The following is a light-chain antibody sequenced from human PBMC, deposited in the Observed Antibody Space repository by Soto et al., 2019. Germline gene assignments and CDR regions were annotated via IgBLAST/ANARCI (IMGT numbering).Light chain of an antibody. CDR3: QQYCRSPWT. CDR1: QSVSSSF. CDR2: GAS. V-gene: IGKV3-20*01. J-gene: IGKJ1*01. Sequence: EIVLTQSPGTLSLSPGERATLSCRASQSVSSSFLDWYQQKPGQAPRLLIYGASIRATGIPDRFSGSGSGTDFTLAISRLEPEDFAVYYCQQYCRSPWTFGQGTKLEIK.